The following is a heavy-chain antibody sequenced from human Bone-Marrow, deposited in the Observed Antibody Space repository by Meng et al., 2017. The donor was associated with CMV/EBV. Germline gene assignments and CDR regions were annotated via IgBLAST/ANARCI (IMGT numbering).Heavy chain of an antibody. V-gene: IGHV2-5*01. D-gene: IGHD2-8*01. CDR1: GFSLSTSGVG. CDR2: IYWTDDK. Sequence: SGPTLVKPTQTLTLTCSFSGFSLSTSGVGVGWIRQPPGKALEWLALIYWTDDKYYSPSLKSRLAIAKDASRNQVVLTMTNVDPVDTATYYCGHRPPPSPNRGFDPWGQGILVTVSS. CDR3: GHRPPPSPNRGFDP. J-gene: IGHJ5*02.